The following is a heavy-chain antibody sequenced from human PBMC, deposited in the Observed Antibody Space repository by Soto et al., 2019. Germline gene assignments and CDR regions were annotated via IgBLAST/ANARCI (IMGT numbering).Heavy chain of an antibody. V-gene: IGHV1-18*01. CDR1: GYTFTNYG. J-gene: IGHJ5*02. CDR3: VRDNWNRRSDNWFDP. Sequence: ASVKVSCKASGYTFTNYGISWVRQAPGQGLEWMGWISAYNGNTKYAQKLQGRVTISRDNAKNSLYLQMNSLRVEDTAVYYCVRDNWNRRSDNWFDPWGQGTLVTVSS. D-gene: IGHD1-20*01. CDR2: ISAYNGNT.